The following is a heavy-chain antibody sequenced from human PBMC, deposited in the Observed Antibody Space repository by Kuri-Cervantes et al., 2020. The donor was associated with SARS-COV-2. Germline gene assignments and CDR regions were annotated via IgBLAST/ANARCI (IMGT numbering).Heavy chain of an antibody. D-gene: IGHD1-26*01. J-gene: IGHJ4*02. Sequence: ASVKVSCKPSGYTFTSYDITWVRQATGQGLEWMGWMNPNSGYTGYAQKFQGRVTLTRNTSISTAYMELNSLTSEDTAVYYCATEVGDYWGQGTLVTVSS. CDR1: GYTFTSYD. CDR3: ATEVGDY. CDR2: MNPNSGYT. V-gene: IGHV1-8*03.